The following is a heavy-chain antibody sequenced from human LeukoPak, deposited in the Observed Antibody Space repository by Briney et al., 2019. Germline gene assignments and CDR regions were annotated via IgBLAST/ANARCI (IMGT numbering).Heavy chain of an antibody. D-gene: IGHD3-22*01. V-gene: IGHV4-31*03. J-gene: IGHJ4*02. CDR2: IYHSGST. CDR3: AREGGGAPYYDSSGYYY. CDR1: GGSISSGGHY. Sequence: KTSETLSLTCTVSGGSISSGGHYWSWIRQHPGKGLEWIGYIYHSGSTYYDPSLKSRVTMTVDTSKNHFSLRLSSVTAAEPAVYYGAREGGGAPYYDSSGYYYWGQGILVTVSS.